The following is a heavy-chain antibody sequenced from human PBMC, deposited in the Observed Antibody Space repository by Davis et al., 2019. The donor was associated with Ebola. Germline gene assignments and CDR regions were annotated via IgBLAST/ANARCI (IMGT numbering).Heavy chain of an antibody. Sequence: GESLKISCAASGFTFSSYSMNWVRQAPGKGLEWVSSISSSSSYIYYADSVKGRFTISRDNAKNSLYLQMNSLRAEDTAVYYCARDHLAAAVPYGMDVWGQGTTVTVSS. CDR1: GFTFSSYS. CDR3: ARDHLAAAVPYGMDV. D-gene: IGHD6-13*01. V-gene: IGHV3-21*01. J-gene: IGHJ6*02. CDR2: ISSSSSYI.